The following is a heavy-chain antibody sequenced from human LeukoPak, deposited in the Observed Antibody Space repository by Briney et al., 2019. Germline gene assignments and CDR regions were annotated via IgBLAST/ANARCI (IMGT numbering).Heavy chain of an antibody. CDR3: ARDRAMWVRGPLDY. D-gene: IGHD3-10*01. CDR1: GFTFSDYY. Sequence: GGSLRLSCAASGFTFSDYYMSWIRQAPGKGLEWVSYISSSGSTIYYADSVKGRFTISRDNAKNSLYPQMNSLRAEDTAVYYCARDRAMWVRGPLDYWGQGTLVTVSS. CDR2: ISSSGSTI. J-gene: IGHJ4*02. V-gene: IGHV3-11*01.